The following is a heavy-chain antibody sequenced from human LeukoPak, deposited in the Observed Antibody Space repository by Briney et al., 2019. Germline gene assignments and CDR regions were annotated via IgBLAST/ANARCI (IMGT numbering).Heavy chain of an antibody. J-gene: IGHJ3*02. V-gene: IGHV1-2*02. CDR2: INPNSGGT. CDR1: GYTFTGYY. CDR3: ARDHQLLWFGEEAFDI. D-gene: IGHD3-10*01. Sequence: ASVKVSCKASGYTFTGYYMHWVRQAPGQGLEWMGWINPNSGGTNYAQKLQGRVTMTTDTSTSTAYMELRSLRSDDTAVYYCARDHQLLWFGEEAFDIWGQGTMVTVSS.